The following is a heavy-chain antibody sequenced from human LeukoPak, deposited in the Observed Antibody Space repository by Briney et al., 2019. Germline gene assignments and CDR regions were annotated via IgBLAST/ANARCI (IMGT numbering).Heavy chain of an antibody. J-gene: IGHJ4*02. CDR1: GGPISNYY. D-gene: IGHD6-13*01. CDR2: IYNSGST. CDR3: SRLAPYPGVWASDY. Sequence: SETLSLTCTVSGGPISNYYWSWIRQPPGKGLEWIGYIYNSGSTNSNPSLKSRVTISVDKSKNQFSLKLSSVTAADTAVYYCSRLAPYPGVWASDYWGQGTLVTVPS. V-gene: IGHV4-59*08.